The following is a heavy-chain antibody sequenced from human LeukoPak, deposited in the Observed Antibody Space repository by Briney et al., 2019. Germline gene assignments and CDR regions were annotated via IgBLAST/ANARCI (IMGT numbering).Heavy chain of an antibody. CDR2: ISSSGSTI. D-gene: IGHD2-8*02. J-gene: IGHJ4*02. V-gene: IGHV3-48*03. Sequence: GGSLRLSCAASGFTLSSYEMNWVRQAPGKGLEWVSYISSSGSTIYYADSVKGRFTISRDNAKNSLYLQMNSLRAEDTAIYYCATYRQVLLPFESWGQGTLVTVSS. CDR3: ATYRQVLLPFES. CDR1: GFTLSSYE.